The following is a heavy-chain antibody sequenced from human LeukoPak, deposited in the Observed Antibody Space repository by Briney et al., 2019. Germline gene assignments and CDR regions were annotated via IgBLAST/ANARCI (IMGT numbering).Heavy chain of an antibody. CDR3: ARDQDFTVVTQNFDY. J-gene: IGHJ4*02. V-gene: IGHV3-74*01. Sequence: GGSLRLSCAASGFTFSSYWMHWVRQAPGEGLVWVSRINSDGSSTSYADSVKGRFTISRDNAMNTLYLQMNSLRAEDTAVYYCARDQDFTVVTQNFDYWGQGTLVTVSS. CDR2: INSDGSST. CDR1: GFTFSSYW. D-gene: IGHD4-23*01.